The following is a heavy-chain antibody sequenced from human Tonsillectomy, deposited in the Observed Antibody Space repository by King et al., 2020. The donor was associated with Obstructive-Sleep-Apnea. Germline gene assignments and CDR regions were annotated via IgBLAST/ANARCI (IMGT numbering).Heavy chain of an antibody. CDR3: QASSGGAFDI. D-gene: IGHD3-22*01. V-gene: IGHV3-66*01. CDR1: GFTVSSNY. CDR2: IYSGGDT. Sequence: VQLVESGGGLVQPGGSLRLSCAASGFTVSSNYMSWVRQAPGKGLEWVSVIYSGGDTYYADSVKGRFTISRDNSKNTLYLQMNSLRAEDTAVYYPQASSGGAFDIWGQGTMVTVSS. J-gene: IGHJ3*02.